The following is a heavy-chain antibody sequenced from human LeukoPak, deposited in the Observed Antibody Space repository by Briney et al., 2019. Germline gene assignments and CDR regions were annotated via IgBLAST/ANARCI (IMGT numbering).Heavy chain of an antibody. Sequence: SETLSLTCTVSGGSISSYYWSWIRQPPGKGLEWIGYIYYSGSINYNPSLKSRVTISVDTSKNQFSLKLSSVTAADTAVYYCARSSGWSKGAFDIWGQGTMVTVSS. CDR1: GGSISSYY. D-gene: IGHD6-19*01. CDR2: IYYSGSI. J-gene: IGHJ3*02. V-gene: IGHV4-59*01. CDR3: ARSSGWSKGAFDI.